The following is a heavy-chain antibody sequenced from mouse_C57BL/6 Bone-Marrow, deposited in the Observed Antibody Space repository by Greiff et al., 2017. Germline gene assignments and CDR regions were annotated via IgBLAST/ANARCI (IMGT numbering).Heavy chain of an antibody. Sequence: EVKLLESGGGLVKPGGSLKLSCAASGFTFSSYAMSWVRQTPEKRLEWVATISDGGSYTYYPDNVKGRFTISRDNAKNNLYLQMSHLKSEDTAMDYCARGDYGSSYYFDYWGQGTTLTVSS. V-gene: IGHV5-4*03. D-gene: IGHD1-1*01. CDR3: ARGDYGSSYYFDY. CDR2: ISDGGSYT. CDR1: GFTFSSYA. J-gene: IGHJ2*01.